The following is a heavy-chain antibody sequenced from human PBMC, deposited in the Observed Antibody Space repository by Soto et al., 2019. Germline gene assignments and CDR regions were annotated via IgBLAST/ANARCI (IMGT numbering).Heavy chain of an antibody. CDR2: ISAYNGNT. D-gene: IGHD3-16*01. Sequence: QVQLVQSGAEVKKPGASVKVSCKASGYTFTSYGISWVRQAPGQGLEWMGWISAYNGNTNYAQKLQGRVTMTTDTSTSTAYVELRSLRSDDTAVYYCASSLAGAFSSHYGMDVWGKGTTVTVSS. J-gene: IGHJ6*04. V-gene: IGHV1-18*01. CDR3: ASSLAGAFSSHYGMDV. CDR1: GYTFTSYG.